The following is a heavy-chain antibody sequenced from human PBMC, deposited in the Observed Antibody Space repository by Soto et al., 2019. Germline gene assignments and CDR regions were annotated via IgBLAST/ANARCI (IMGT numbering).Heavy chain of an antibody. Sequence: EVQLLESGGGFVPPGGSLRLSCAVSGFTFSSYAMSWVRQAPGKGLEWISYISGSGGRTYYADSVKGRFTISRDNSKNTVYLQMNSLRVEDTAVYYCATANSFSCSGTTCYAFYFDYWGQGTLVTVSS. D-gene: IGHD2-2*01. CDR1: GFTFSSYA. J-gene: IGHJ4*02. CDR2: ISGSGGRT. V-gene: IGHV3-23*01. CDR3: ATANSFSCSGTTCYAFYFDY.